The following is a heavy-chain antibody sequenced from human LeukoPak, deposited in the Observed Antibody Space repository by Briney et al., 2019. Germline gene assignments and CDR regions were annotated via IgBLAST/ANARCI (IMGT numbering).Heavy chain of an antibody. CDR3: AKAGSYGDLDY. Sequence: GGSLRLSCAASGLTFSSHWMHWVRQAPGKGLEWVAVISYDGSNKYYADSVKGRFTISRDNSKNTLYLQMNSLRAEDTAVYYCAKAGSYGDLDYWGQGTLVTVSS. J-gene: IGHJ4*02. CDR1: GLTFSSHW. V-gene: IGHV3-30*18. CDR2: ISYDGSNK. D-gene: IGHD1-26*01.